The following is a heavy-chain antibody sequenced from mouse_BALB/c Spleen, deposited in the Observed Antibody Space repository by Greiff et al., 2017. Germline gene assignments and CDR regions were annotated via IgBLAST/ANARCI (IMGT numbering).Heavy chain of an antibody. Sequence: VQLKQSGPSLVKPSQTLSLTCSVTGDSITSGYWNWIRKFPGNKLEYMGYISYSGSTYYNPSLKSRISITRDTSKNQYYLQLNSVTTEDTATYYCARSPFDYDGYYAMDYWGQGTSVTVSS. J-gene: IGHJ4*01. CDR2: ISYSGST. V-gene: IGHV3-8*02. CDR3: ARSPFDYDGYYAMDY. CDR1: GDSITSGY. D-gene: IGHD2-4*01.